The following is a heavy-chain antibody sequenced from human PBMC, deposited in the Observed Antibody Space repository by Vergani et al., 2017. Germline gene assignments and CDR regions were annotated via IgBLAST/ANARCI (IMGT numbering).Heavy chain of an antibody. CDR3: ARDAGGSAAFDI. Sequence: QVQLVQSGAEVKKPGSSVKVSCKASGGTFSSYTISWVRQAPGQGLEWMGRIIPILGIANYAQKFQGRVTITADKSTSTAYMKLSSLRSEDTAVYYCARDAGGSAAFDIWGRGTMVTVSS. D-gene: IGHD3-10*01. V-gene: IGHV1-69*08. CDR1: GGTFSSYT. CDR2: IIPILGIA. J-gene: IGHJ3*02.